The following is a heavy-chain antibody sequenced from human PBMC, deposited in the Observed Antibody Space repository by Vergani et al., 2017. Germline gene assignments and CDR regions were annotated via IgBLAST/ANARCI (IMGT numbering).Heavy chain of an antibody. J-gene: IGHJ5*02. V-gene: IGHV2-5*02. Sequence: QITLKESGPTLVKLTQTLTLTCTFSGFSLSTSGVGVGWIRQPPGKALEWLALIYWDDDKRYTPSLKSRLTITKDTSKNQVVLTMTNMDPVDTATYYCAHRRRYYGSGSPITWGQGTLVTVSS. CDR2: IYWDDDK. CDR1: GFSLSTSGVG. D-gene: IGHD3-10*01. CDR3: AHRRRYYGSGSPIT.